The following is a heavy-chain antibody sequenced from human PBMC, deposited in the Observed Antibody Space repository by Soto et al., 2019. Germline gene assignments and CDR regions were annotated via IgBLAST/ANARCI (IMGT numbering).Heavy chain of an antibody. J-gene: IGHJ4*02. CDR2: IYDSGNT. V-gene: IGHV4-59*08. D-gene: IGHD1-26*01. Sequence: SETLSLTCTVSDGSISRYYWSWLRQPPGKGLEWIGYIYDSGNTIYNPSLKSRVTISVDRPNNQFSLKLRSVTAADTAIYYCAGDIRSGSYRFDYWGQGTLVTVSS. CDR1: DGSISRYY. CDR3: AGDIRSGSYRFDY.